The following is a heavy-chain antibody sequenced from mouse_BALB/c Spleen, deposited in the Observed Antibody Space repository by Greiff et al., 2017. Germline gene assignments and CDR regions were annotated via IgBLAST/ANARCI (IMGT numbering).Heavy chain of an antibody. CDR3: ARDLDYYGSRGFDY. CDR2: ISYDGSN. D-gene: IGHD1-1*01. J-gene: IGHJ2*01. CDR1: GYSITSGYY. V-gene: IGHV3-6*02. Sequence: EVQLQQSGPGLVKPSQSLSLTCSVTGYSITSGYYWNWIRQFPGNKLEWMGYISYDGSNNYNPSLKNRISITRDTSKNQFFLKLNSVTTEDTATYYCARDLDYYGSRGFDYWGQGTTLTVSS.